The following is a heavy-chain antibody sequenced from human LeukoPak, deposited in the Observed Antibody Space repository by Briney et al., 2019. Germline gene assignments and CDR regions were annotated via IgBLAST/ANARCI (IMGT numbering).Heavy chain of an antibody. CDR2: IYYSGSA. CDR3: ATIYYYGSGTYPAP. Sequence: SETLSLTCTVSGGSISSSSYYWGWIRQPPGKVLEWIGTIYYSGSAYYNPSLKSRVTMSVDTSKNHFSLKLSSVTAADPAVYYCATIYYYGSGTYPAPWGQGTLVTVSS. V-gene: IGHV4-39*02. CDR1: GGSISSSSYY. D-gene: IGHD3-10*01. J-gene: IGHJ4*02.